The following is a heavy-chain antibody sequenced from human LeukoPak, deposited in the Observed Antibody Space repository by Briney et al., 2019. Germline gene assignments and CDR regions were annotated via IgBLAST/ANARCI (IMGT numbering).Heavy chain of an antibody. CDR1: GFTFSSFW. D-gene: IGHD1-26*01. V-gene: IGHV3-7*03. CDR2: IKQDGSEK. CDR3: AKDPSEWEPTDYFDY. Sequence: GGSLRLSCAASGFTFSSFWMSWVRQAPGKGLEWVANIKQDGSEKYYVDSVKGRFAISRDNAKNSLYLQMNSLRAEDTAVYYCAKDPSEWEPTDYFDYWGQGTLVTVSS. J-gene: IGHJ4*02.